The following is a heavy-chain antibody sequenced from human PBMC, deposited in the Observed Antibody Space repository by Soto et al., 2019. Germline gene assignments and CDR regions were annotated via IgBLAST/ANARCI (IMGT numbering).Heavy chain of an antibody. CDR1: GFTFSSYA. Sequence: GGSLRLSCAASGFTFSSYAMSWVRQAPGKGLEWVSTISGSGARTFYADSVKGRFTISSDNSKNTLYLQMSSLRAEDTAIFYCAKDSGLYYDTSVYYGFFDYWGQGT. V-gene: IGHV3-23*01. CDR2: ISGSGART. J-gene: IGHJ4*02. CDR3: AKDSGLYYDTSVYYGFFDY. D-gene: IGHD3-22*01.